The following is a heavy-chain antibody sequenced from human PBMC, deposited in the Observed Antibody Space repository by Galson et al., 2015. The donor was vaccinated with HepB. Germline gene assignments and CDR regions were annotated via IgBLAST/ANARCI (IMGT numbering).Heavy chain of an antibody. V-gene: IGHV1-2*04. D-gene: IGHD1-26*01. J-gene: IGHJ6*02. Sequence: SVKVSCKASGYTFTGYYMHWVRQAPGQGLEWMGWINPNSGGTNYAQKFQGWVTMTRDTSISTAYMELSRLRSDDTAVYYCARNIVGAHYGMDVWGQGTTVTVSS. CDR3: ARNIVGAHYGMDV. CDR2: INPNSGGT. CDR1: GYTFTGYY.